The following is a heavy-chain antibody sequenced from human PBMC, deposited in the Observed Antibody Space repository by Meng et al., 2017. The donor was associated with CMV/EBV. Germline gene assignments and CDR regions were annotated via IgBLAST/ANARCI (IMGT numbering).Heavy chain of an antibody. J-gene: IGHJ5*02. CDR1: GGSISSYY. CDR3: ARDLMNCSTSCANWFDP. D-gene: IGHD2-2*01. V-gene: IGHV4-4*07. CDR2: IYTSGST. Sequence: QGQLQESGPGIVKPSETLSLTCTVSGGSISSYYWSWIRQPAGKGLEWIGRIYTSGSTNYNPSLKSRVTMSVDTSKNQFSLKLSSVTAADTAVYYCARDLMNCSTSCANWFDPWGQGTLVTVSS.